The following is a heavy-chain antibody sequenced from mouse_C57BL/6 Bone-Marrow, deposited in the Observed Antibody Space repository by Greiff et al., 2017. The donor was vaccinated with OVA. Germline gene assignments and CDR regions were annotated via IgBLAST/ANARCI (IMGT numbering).Heavy chain of an antibody. J-gene: IGHJ4*01. CDR2: IRNKANGYTT. CDR3: ARYGHDGYFYAMDY. CDR1: GFTFTDYY. Sequence: VQGVESGGGLVQPGGSLSLSCAASGFTFTDYYMSWVRQPPGKALAWLGFIRNKANGYTTEYSASVKGRFTISRDNSQSILYLQMNALRAEDSATYYCARYGHDGYFYAMDYWGQGTSVTVSS. V-gene: IGHV7-3*01. D-gene: IGHD2-3*01.